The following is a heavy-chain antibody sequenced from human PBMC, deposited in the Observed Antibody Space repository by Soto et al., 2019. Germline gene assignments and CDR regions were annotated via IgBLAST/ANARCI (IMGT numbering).Heavy chain of an antibody. CDR3: ARGAAAANWFDP. J-gene: IGHJ5*02. V-gene: IGHV4-34*01. Sequence: SETLSLTCAVYGGSFSGYYWTWIRQPPGTGLEWIGEINHSGSTNYNPSLKSRVTISVDKSKNQFSLKLSSVTAADTAVYYCARGAAAANWFDPWGQGTLVTVSS. CDR1: GGSFSGYY. D-gene: IGHD6-13*01. CDR2: INHSGST.